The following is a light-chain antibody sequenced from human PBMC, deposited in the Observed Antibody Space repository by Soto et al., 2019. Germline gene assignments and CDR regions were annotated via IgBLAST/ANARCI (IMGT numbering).Light chain of an antibody. V-gene: IGLV2-14*01. J-gene: IGLJ1*01. CDR3: YSYRGYYTRV. CDR2: EVS. Sequence: ALTQPASVSGSPGQSITISCTGTSSDVGGYNFVSWYQQHPGRAPKLLIYEVSRRPSGVSNCFSGSKSGDTASLTISGLQAEDEADYYCYSYRGYYTRVFGTGTKVTVL. CDR1: SSDVGGYNF.